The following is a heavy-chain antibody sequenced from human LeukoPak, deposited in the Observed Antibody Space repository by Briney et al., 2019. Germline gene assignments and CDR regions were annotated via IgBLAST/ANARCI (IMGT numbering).Heavy chain of an antibody. CDR2: IDRDGNIT. D-gene: IGHD3-22*01. V-gene: IGHV3-74*01. CDR3: ARISYDSSGYYDY. CDR1: GFSFSSYY. Sequence: GGSLRLSCAASGFSFSSYYIHWVRQAPGKGLVWVSRIDRDGNITTYADSVKGRFTISRDNAKNTLYLQMNSLRAEDTAVYYCARISYDSSGYYDYWGQGTLVTVYS. J-gene: IGHJ4*02.